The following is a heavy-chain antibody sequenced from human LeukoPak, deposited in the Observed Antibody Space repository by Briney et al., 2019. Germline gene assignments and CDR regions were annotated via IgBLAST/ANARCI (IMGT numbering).Heavy chain of an antibody. CDR1: GFTFSNYG. Sequence: GGSLRLSCATSGFTFSNYGMHWIRQAPGKGLEWVSAISGSGGSTYYADSVKGRFTISRDNSKNTQYLQMNSLRAEDTAVYYCAKYHDILTGYYISYFDYWGQGTLVTVSS. CDR3: AKYHDILTGYYISYFDY. D-gene: IGHD3-9*01. J-gene: IGHJ4*02. V-gene: IGHV3-23*01. CDR2: ISGSGGST.